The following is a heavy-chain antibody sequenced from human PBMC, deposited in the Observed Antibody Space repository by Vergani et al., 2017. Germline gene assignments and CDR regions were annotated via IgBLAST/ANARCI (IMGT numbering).Heavy chain of an antibody. CDR2: IIPIFGTA. Sequence: QVQLVQSGAEVKKPGSSVKVSCKASGGTFSSYAISWVRQAPGQGLEWMGRIIPIFGTANYAQKFQGRVTITADESTSTAYMELSSLRPEDTAVYYCARGGGEYGGNSGIYYYYGMDVWGQGTTVTVSS. J-gene: IGHJ6*02. CDR1: GGTFSSYA. CDR3: ARGGGEYGGNSGIYYYYGMDV. D-gene: IGHD4-23*01. V-gene: IGHV1-69*18.